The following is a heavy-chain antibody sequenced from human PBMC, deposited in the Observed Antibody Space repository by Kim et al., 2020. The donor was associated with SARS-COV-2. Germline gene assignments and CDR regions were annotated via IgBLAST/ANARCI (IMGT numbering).Heavy chain of an antibody. D-gene: IGHD3-22*01. Sequence: SETLSLTCTVSGGSISSSSYYWGWIRQPPGKGLEWIGTIYYSGSTYYNPSLKSRVTISVDTSKNQFSLKLSSVTAADTAVYYCARDSGDYYDNSGYYYRSYYGRDVWGQGTTVTVSS. CDR2: IYYSGST. V-gene: IGHV4-39*07. CDR3: ARDSGDYYDNSGYYYRSYYGRDV. CDR1: GGSISSSSYY. J-gene: IGHJ6*02.